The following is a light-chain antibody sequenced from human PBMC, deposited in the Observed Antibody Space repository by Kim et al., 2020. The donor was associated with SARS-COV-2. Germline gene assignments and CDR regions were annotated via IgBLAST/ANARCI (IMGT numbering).Light chain of an antibody. CDR1: QSISTY. V-gene: IGKV3-11*01. Sequence: LSPGETATLSCRASQSISTYLAWYQQKVGQPPRLLFHDSFNRATGIPARFSGSGSGTDFTLTISSLEAEDFAVYYCQQRSIWPITFGQGTRLEIK. CDR2: DSF. CDR3: QQRSIWPIT. J-gene: IGKJ5*01.